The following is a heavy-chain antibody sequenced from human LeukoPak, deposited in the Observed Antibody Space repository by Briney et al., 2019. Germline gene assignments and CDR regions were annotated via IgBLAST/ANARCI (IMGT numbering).Heavy chain of an antibody. CDR3: ASWGRKGENNWFDP. Sequence: SETLSLTCAVYGGSFSGYYWSWIRQPPGKGLEWIGEINHSGSTNYNPSLKSRVTISVDTSKNQFSLKLSSVTAADTAVYYCASWGRKGENNWFDPWGQGTLVTVSS. J-gene: IGHJ5*02. V-gene: IGHV4-34*01. CDR2: INHSGST. D-gene: IGHD3-16*01. CDR1: GGSFSGYY.